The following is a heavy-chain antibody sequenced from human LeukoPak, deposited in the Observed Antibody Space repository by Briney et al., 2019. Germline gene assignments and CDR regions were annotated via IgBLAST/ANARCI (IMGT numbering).Heavy chain of an antibody. Sequence: HPGGSLRLSCAASGFTFEDYAMHWVRQAPGRGLEWVSGISWNGGSIVYADSVKGRFTISRDNSKNTLYLQMNSLRAEDTAVYYCAREPSSSWYAKWGQGTQVTVSS. CDR2: ISWNGGSI. V-gene: IGHV3-9*01. CDR1: GFTFEDYA. CDR3: AREPSSSWYAK. J-gene: IGHJ4*02. D-gene: IGHD2-2*01.